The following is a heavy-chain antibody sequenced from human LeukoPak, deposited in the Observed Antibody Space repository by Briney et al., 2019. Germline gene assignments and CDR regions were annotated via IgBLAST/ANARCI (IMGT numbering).Heavy chain of an antibody. CDR3: TTLRFLEWLEVY. CDR1: GFTFSNAW. D-gene: IGHD3-3*01. V-gene: IGHV3-15*01. Sequence: GGSLRLSCAASGFTFSNAWMSWVRQAPGKGLEWVGRIKSKTDGGTTDYAAPVKGRFTISRDDSKNTLYLQMNSLKTEDTAVYYCTTLRFLEWLEVYWGQGTLVTVSS. CDR2: IKSKTDGGTT. J-gene: IGHJ4*02.